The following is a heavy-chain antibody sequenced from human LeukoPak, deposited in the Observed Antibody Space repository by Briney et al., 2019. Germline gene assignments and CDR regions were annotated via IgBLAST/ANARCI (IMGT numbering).Heavy chain of an antibody. Sequence: ASVTVSCKASGYTFTSYYMHWVRQAPGQGLEWMGIINPSGGSTSYAQKFQGRVTMTRDTSTSTAYMELSSLRSEDTAVYYCARGTGSYYYYYGMDVWGQGTTVTVSS. V-gene: IGHV1-46*03. J-gene: IGHJ6*02. D-gene: IGHD3-10*01. CDR2: INPSGGST. CDR3: ARGTGSYYYYYGMDV. CDR1: GYTFTSYY.